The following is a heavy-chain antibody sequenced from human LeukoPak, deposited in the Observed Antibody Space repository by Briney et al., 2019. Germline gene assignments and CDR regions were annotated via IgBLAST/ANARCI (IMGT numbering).Heavy chain of an antibody. CDR3: ARDRRGYSGYDFMFDP. V-gene: IGHV1-2*02. CDR2: INPNSGGT. Sequence: ASVKVSCKASGYTFTGYYMHWVRQAPGRGLEWMGWINPNSGGTNYAQKFQGRVTMTRDTSISTAYMELSRLRSDDTAVYYCARDRRGYSGYDFMFDPWGQGTLVTVSS. D-gene: IGHD5-12*01. CDR1: GYTFTGYY. J-gene: IGHJ5*02.